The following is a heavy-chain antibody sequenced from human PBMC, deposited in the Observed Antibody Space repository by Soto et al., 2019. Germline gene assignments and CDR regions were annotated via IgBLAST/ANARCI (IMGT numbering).Heavy chain of an antibody. CDR3: ARGAYSDSSSYFDY. D-gene: IGHD6-6*01. Sequence: QVQLQESGPGLVKPSQTLSLTCTVSGDSISSGDRYWSWIRQPPGKGLEWIGYIYYSGTTYSRPSLQSRVTISVDTSKNQFSLKLNSVTAADTAVYYCARGAYSDSSSYFDYWGQGTLVPVSS. V-gene: IGHV4-30-4*01. CDR1: GDSISSGDRY. J-gene: IGHJ4*02. CDR2: IYYSGTT.